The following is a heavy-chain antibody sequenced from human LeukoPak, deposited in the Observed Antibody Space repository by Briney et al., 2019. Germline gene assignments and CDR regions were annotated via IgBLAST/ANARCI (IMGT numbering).Heavy chain of an antibody. D-gene: IGHD2-21*02. CDR2: IRYDGSNK. J-gene: IGHJ4*02. CDR1: GFTFSSYG. V-gene: IGHV3-30*02. Sequence: GGSLRLSCAASGFTFSSYGMHWVRQAPGKGLEWVAFIRYDGSNKYYADSVKGRFTISRDNSKNTLYLQMNSLRAEDTAMYYCTRSVVTTADFDYWGQGTLVTVSS. CDR3: TRSVVTTADFDY.